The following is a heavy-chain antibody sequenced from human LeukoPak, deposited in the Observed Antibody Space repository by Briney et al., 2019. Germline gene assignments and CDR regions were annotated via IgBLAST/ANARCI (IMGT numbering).Heavy chain of an antibody. CDR1: GYTFTNYY. CDR3: ARVLRYDFWSAYYFDY. D-gene: IGHD3-3*01. J-gene: IGHJ4*02. CDR2: ISTYNGNT. Sequence: EASVKVSCKASGYTFTNYYIHWVRQAPGQGLEWMAWISTYNGNTNYALKVQGRATMTTDTSTSTAYMELRSLRSDDTAVYYCARVLRYDFWSAYYFDYWGQGTLVTVSS. V-gene: IGHV1-18*04.